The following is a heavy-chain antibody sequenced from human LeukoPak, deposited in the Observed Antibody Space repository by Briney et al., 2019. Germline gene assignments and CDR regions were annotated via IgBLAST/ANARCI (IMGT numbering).Heavy chain of an antibody. V-gene: IGHV3-21*01. D-gene: IGHD2-15*01. J-gene: IGHJ4*02. Sequence: GGSLRLSCAASGFTFSSYSMNWVPQAPGKGLEWVSSISSSSSYIYYADSVKGRFTISRDNAKNSLYLQMNSLRAEDTAVYYCARALGSSYHHNRDLDYWGQATLVTVSS. CDR2: ISSSSSYI. CDR1: GFTFSSYS. CDR3: ARALGSSYHHNRDLDY.